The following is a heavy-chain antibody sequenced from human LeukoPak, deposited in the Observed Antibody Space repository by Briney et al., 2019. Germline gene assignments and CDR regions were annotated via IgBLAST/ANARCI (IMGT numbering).Heavy chain of an antibody. CDR1: GFTFSSYG. CDR3: ARARPGGSPNDY. CDR2: ISYDGSNK. Sequence: GGSLRLSCAASGFTFSSYGMHWVRQAPGKGLEWVAVISYDGSNKYYADSVKGRFTISRDNSKNTLYLQMNSLRAEDTAVYYCARARPGGSPNDYWGQGTLVTVSS. D-gene: IGHD2-15*01. V-gene: IGHV3-30*03. J-gene: IGHJ4*02.